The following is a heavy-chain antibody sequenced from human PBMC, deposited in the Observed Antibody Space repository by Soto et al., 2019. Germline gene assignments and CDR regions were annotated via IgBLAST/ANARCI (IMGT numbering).Heavy chain of an antibody. V-gene: IGHV3-74*01. J-gene: IGHJ4*02. CDR1: GLTFSVYW. CDR2: VNSDGTST. Sequence: GGSLRLSCAASGLTFSVYWMHWVRQAPGKGLVWVSRVNSDGTSTAYADSVKGRFTISRDNAKNTLYLQMNSLRAEDTAVYYCARGWTGGYWGQGTLVTVSS. CDR3: ARGWTGGY. D-gene: IGHD2-15*01.